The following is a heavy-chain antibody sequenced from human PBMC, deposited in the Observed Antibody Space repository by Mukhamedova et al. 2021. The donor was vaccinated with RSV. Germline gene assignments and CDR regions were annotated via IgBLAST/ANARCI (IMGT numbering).Heavy chain of an antibody. CDR2: IYSGGST. D-gene: IGHD6-13*01. Sequence: YYMSWVRQAPGKGLEWVSLIYSGGSTYYADSVRGRFTISRDNSKNTLYLQMNSLRAEGTAGYYCSGDQYSSSWSREFWYFD. V-gene: IGHV3-53*01. CDR1: YY. CDR3: SGDQYSSSWSREFWYFD. J-gene: IGHJ2*01.